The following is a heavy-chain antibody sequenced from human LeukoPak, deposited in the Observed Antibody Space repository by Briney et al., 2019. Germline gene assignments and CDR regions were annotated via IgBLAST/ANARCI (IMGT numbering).Heavy chain of an antibody. Sequence: PGGSLRLSCAASGFTFSSYAMHWVRQAPGKGLEYVSAISSNGGSTYYANSVKGRFTISRDNSKNTLYLQMGSLRAEDMAVYYCAKDYRNRPYSSSSQTSAFDYWGQGTLVPVSS. V-gene: IGHV3-64*01. CDR1: GFTFSSYA. J-gene: IGHJ4*02. D-gene: IGHD6-6*01. CDR3: AKDYRNRPYSSSSQTSAFDY. CDR2: ISSNGGST.